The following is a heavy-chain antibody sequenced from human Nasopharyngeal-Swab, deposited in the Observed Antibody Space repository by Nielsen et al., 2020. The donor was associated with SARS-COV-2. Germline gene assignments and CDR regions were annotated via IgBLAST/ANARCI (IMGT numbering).Heavy chain of an antibody. D-gene: IGHD3-10*01. CDR2: ISSSSSYI. V-gene: IGHV3-21*05. CDR3: ARDRFTMVRGAFDP. J-gene: IGHJ5*02. Sequence: GGSLRLSCAASGFTFSSYEMNWVRQAPGKGLEWVSYISSSSSYIYYADSVKGRFTISRDNAKNSLYLQMNSLRAEDTAVYYCARDRFTMVRGAFDPWGQGTLVTVSS. CDR1: GFTFSSYE.